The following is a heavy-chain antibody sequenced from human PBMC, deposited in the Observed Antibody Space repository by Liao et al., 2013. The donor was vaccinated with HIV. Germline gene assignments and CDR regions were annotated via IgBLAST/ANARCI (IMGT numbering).Heavy chain of an antibody. J-gene: IGHJ5*02. D-gene: IGHD3-3*01. Sequence: QVQLQQWGAGLLKPSETLSLTCSVSGGSISPYYWSWIRQPAGKGLEWIGRIYASGTTYYSPSLDRRTTMSVDRSKNQFALKLTSVTAADTAVYYCARTDQYYDFWNGYENWFDPWGQGTLVTVSS. V-gene: IGHV4-59*10. CDR2: IYASGTT. CDR1: GGSISPYY. CDR3: ARTDQYYDFWNGYENWFDP.